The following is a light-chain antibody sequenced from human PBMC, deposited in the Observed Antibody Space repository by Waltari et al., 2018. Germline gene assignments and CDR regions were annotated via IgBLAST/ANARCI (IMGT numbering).Light chain of an antibody. CDR3: QSADSDGSWV. V-gene: IGLV3-25*03. Sequence: HELTQSPSVSVSPGQTARVTCPGDALTDSFTYWYQQKSGQATVLIMYKDSERPSGIPERFSGSSSGATVTLTISGVQAEDEADYYCQSADSDGSWVFGGGTKLTVL. J-gene: IGLJ3*02. CDR2: KDS. CDR1: ALTDSF.